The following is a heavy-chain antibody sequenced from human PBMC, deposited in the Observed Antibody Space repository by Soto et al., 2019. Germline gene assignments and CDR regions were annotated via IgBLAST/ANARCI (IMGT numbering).Heavy chain of an antibody. D-gene: IGHD6-19*01. V-gene: IGHV3-20*04. CDR1: GFRFDDHG. Sequence: EVKLVESGGGMVRPGGSLRLSCTASGFRFDDHGMTWVRQAPGKGLEWVAGITWNGVTTGYADSGKGRFIITRDNAKNSLHLQMNSLRVEDTALYYCARDGGVVVAVDAFDVWGQGTMVTVSS. CDR3: ARDGGVVVAVDAFDV. J-gene: IGHJ3*01. CDR2: ITWNGVTT.